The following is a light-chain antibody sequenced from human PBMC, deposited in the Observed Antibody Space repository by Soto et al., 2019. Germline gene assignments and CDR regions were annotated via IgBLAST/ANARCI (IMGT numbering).Light chain of an antibody. J-gene: IGLJ2*01. CDR2: GNH. CDR3: QSYDSSLSGYVV. V-gene: IGLV1-40*01. Sequence: QSVLTQPPSVSGAPGQRVIISCTGSNSNIGAGYDVHWYQQLPGTAPKLLIYGNHNRPSGVPDRFSGSKSGTSASLAITGLQAEDEADYYCQSYDSSLSGYVVFGGGTKVTVL. CDR1: NSNIGAGYD.